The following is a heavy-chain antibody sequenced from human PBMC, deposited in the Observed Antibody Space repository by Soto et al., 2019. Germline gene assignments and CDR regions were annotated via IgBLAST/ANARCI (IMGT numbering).Heavy chain of an antibody. V-gene: IGHV1-2*04. CDR3: ARDARGDEAPMDY. CDR1: GYTFTGYY. D-gene: IGHD3-10*01. J-gene: IGHJ4*02. CDR2: INPNSGGT. Sequence: ASVKVSCKASGYTFTGYYMHWVRQAPGQGLEWIGWINPNSGGTNYAQKFQGWVTMTRDTSISTAYMELSRLRSDDTAVYYCARDARGDEAPMDYWGQGTLVTVS.